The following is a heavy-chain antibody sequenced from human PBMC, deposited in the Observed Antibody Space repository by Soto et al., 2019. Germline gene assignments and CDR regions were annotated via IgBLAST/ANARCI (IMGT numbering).Heavy chain of an antibody. Sequence: PSETLSLTCAVYGGSFSGYYWSWIRQPPGKGLEWIGEINHSGSTNYNPSLKSRVTISVDTSKNQFSLKLSSVTAADTAVYYCARAGLYSRLIRFDPWGQGTLVTVSS. CDR1: GGSFSGYY. CDR3: ARAGLYSRLIRFDP. J-gene: IGHJ5*02. D-gene: IGHD2-2*02. V-gene: IGHV4-34*01. CDR2: INHSGST.